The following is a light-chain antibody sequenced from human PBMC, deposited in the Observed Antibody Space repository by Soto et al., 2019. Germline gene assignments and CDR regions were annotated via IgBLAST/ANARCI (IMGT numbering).Light chain of an antibody. V-gene: IGLV2-11*01. J-gene: IGLJ3*02. Sequence: QSALTQPRSVSGSPGQSVTISCTGTSSDVGGYNYVSWYQQYPGEAPKLMIYDVIKRPSGVPDRFSGSRSGNTASLTISGLQPDDEADFSCCSYAGSSPLVFGGGTKLTVL. CDR1: SSDVGGYNY. CDR2: DVI. CDR3: CSYAGSSPLV.